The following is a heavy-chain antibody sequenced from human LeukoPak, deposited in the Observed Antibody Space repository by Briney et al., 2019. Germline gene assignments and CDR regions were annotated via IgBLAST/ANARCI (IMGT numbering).Heavy chain of an antibody. CDR3: AREGDPYSYGYFDY. CDR1: GYTFTGYY. D-gene: IGHD5-18*01. CDR2: ISAYNVNT. V-gene: IGHV1-18*04. Sequence: ASVKVSCKASGYTFTGYYMHWVRQAPGQGLEWMGWISAYNVNTNYVQKFQGRVTMTTDTSTSTAYMELRSLRSDDTAVYYCAREGDPYSYGYFDYWGQGTLVTVSS. J-gene: IGHJ4*02.